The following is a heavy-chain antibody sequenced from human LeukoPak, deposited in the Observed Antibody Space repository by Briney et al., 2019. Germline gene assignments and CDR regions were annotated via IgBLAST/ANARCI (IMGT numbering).Heavy chain of an antibody. CDR3: AKRGVVIRVILVGFHKEAYYFDS. J-gene: IGHJ4*02. CDR2: IYSGGST. CDR1: GLIVTRDY. Sequence: GGSLRLSCVVSGLIVTRDYMSWVRQAPGKGLEWVSAIYSGGSTYYADSVKGRFTISRDNPKNTLYLQMNSLRAEDTAVYFCAKRGVVIRVILVGFHKEAYYFDSWGQGALVTVSS. D-gene: IGHD3-10*01. V-gene: IGHV3-53*01.